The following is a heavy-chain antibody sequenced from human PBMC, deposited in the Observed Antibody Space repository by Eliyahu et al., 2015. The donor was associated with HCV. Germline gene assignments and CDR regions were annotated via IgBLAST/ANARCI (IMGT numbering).Heavy chain of an antibody. V-gene: IGHV3-7*01. D-gene: IGHD1-26*01. CDR3: ARAGRSGNTGRNYFYYAMDL. J-gene: IGHJ6*02. CDR2: INQDGSAI. Sequence: EVQLVESGGNLVRPGGSLRVSCAASKFTFSDYWMTWVRQAPGKGLGWVATINQDGSAIYYADSVKGRFTISRDNAQKSVFLQMNSLRADDTGVYYCARAGRSGNTGRNYFYYAMDLWGQGTRVTVSS. CDR1: KFTFSDYW.